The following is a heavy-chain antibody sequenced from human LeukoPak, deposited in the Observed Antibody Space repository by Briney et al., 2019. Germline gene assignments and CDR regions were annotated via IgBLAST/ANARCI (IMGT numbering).Heavy chain of an antibody. V-gene: IGHV4-38-2*01. CDR3: ARAEINDYNRY. CDR2: INYSGRT. D-gene: IGHD4-11*01. Sequence: PSETLSLTCSVSGYSIRSGYQWGWIRQAPGKGLEWIGSINYSGRTYDNPSLKSRVTISIDTSKNQIFLKLRSTTAADTALYYCARAEINDYNRYWGQGILVIVSS. J-gene: IGHJ4*02. CDR1: GYSIRSGYQ.